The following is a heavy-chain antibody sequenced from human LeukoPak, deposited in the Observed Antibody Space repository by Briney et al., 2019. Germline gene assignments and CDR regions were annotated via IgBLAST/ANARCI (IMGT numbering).Heavy chain of an antibody. V-gene: IGHV1-69*13. CDR1: GGTFSSYA. Sequence: SVKVSCKASGGTFSSYAISWVRQAPGQGLEWMGGIIPIFGTANYAQKFQGRVTITADESTSTAYMELSSLRSEDTAVYYCARGPTRYYYYYYMDVWGKGTTVTVSS. CDR3: ARGPTRYYYYYYMDV. J-gene: IGHJ6*03. CDR2: IIPIFGTA.